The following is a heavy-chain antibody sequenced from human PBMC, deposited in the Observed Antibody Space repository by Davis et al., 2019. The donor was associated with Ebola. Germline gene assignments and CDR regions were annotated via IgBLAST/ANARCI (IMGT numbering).Heavy chain of an antibody. J-gene: IGHJ3*02. V-gene: IGHV3-30*02. CDR1: GFSFSSYG. Sequence: GESLKISCAASGFSFSSYGMHWVRQAPGKGLEWVAFIRYDGSNKYHADSVKGRFTISRDNSKNTLYLQMNSLRAEDTAVYYCAKFPSNCSGGSCYSDAFDIWGQGTMVTVSS. CDR3: AKFPSNCSGGSCYSDAFDI. CDR2: IRYDGSNK. D-gene: IGHD2-15*01.